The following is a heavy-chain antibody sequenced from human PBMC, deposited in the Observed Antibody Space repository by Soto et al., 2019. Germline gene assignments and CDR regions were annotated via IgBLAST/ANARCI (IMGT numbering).Heavy chain of an antibody. CDR1: GYTFTGYY. Sequence: ASVKVSCKASGYTFTGYYMHWVRQAPGQGLEWMGWINPNSGGTNYAQKFQGMVTMTRDTSISTAYMELSRLRSDDTAAYYCAGVTVVVVAAKREYSFDYWGQGTLVTVSS. J-gene: IGHJ4*02. CDR3: AGVTVVVVAAKREYSFDY. D-gene: IGHD2-15*01. CDR2: INPNSGGT. V-gene: IGHV1-2*02.